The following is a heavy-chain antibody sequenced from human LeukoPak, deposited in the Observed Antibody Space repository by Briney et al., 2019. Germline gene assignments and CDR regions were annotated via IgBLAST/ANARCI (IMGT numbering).Heavy chain of an antibody. V-gene: IGHV1-18*01. CDR2: ISAYNGNT. D-gene: IGHD6-19*01. Sequence: ASVKVSCKASGYTFTSYGISWVRQAPGQGLEWMGWISAYNGNTNYAQKLQGRVTMTTDTSTSTAYMELRSLRSDDTAVYYCARVAGIAVALGGDDAFDIWGQGTMVTVSS. J-gene: IGHJ3*02. CDR1: GYTFTSYG. CDR3: ARVAGIAVALGGDDAFDI.